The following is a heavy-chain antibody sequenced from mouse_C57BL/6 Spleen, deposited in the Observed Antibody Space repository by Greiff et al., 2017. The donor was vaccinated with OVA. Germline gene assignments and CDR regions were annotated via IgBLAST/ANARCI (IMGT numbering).Heavy chain of an antibody. CDR2: ISSGSSTI. CDR3: ARPIYYYGSSYAMDY. V-gene: IGHV5-17*01. D-gene: IGHD1-1*01. CDR1: GFTFSDYG. J-gene: IGHJ4*01. Sequence: DVKLVESGGGLVKPGGSLKLSCAASGFTFSDYGMHWVRQAPEKGLEWVAYISSGSSTIYYADTVKGRFTISRDNAKNTLFLQMTSLRSEDTAMYYCARPIYYYGSSYAMDYWGQGTSVTVSS.